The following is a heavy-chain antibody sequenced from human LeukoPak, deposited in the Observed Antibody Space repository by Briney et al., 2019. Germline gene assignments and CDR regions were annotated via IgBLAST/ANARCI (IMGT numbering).Heavy chain of an antibody. J-gene: IGHJ4*02. CDR1: GFTFSSYG. CDR3: AKDIRFY. Sequence: PGGSLRLSCAASGFTFSSYGMHWVRQAPGKGLEWVAVISYDGSNKYYADSVRGRFTISRDNSKQTLYLQMNSLRADDTAVYYCAKDIRFYWGQGTLVTVSS. CDR2: ISYDGSNK. V-gene: IGHV3-30*18.